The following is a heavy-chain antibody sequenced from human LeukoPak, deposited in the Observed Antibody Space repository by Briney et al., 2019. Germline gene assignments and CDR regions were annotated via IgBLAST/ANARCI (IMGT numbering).Heavy chain of an antibody. CDR2: ISSSSSYI. J-gene: IGHJ3*02. D-gene: IGHD6-13*01. CDR3: ARDTSASSWPLSAFDI. CDR1: GFTFSSYS. Sequence: GGSLRLSCAASGFTFSSYSMNWVRQAPGKGLEWVSSISSSSSYIYYADSVKGRFTISRDNAKNSLYLQMNSLRAEDTAVYYCARDTSASSWPLSAFDIWGQGTMVTVSS. V-gene: IGHV3-21*01.